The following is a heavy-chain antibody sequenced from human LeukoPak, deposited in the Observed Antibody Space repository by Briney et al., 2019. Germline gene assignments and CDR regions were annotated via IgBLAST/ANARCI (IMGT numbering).Heavy chain of an antibody. CDR2: IIPIFGTA. J-gene: IGHJ3*02. Sequence: SVKVSCKASGYTFTSYGISWVRQAPGQGLEWMGGIIPIFGTANYAQKFQGRVTITADESTSTAYMELSSLRSEDTAVYYCARDRVPAAIEAHDAFDIWGQGTMVTVSS. CDR1: GYTFTSYG. CDR3: ARDRVPAAIEAHDAFDI. V-gene: IGHV1-69*13. D-gene: IGHD2-2*02.